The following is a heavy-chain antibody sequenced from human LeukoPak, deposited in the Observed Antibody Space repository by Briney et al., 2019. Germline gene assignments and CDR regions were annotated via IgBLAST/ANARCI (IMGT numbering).Heavy chain of an antibody. CDR2: IKQDGSEK. V-gene: IGHV3-7*01. CDR1: GFIFSSYW. CDR3: ARDGSSWTYYFDY. Sequence: GGSLRLSCAASGFIFSSYWMSWVRQASGEGLEWVANIKQDGSEKYYVDSVKGRFTISRDNAKNSLYLQMNSLRAEDTAVYYCARDGSSWTYYFDYWGQGTLVAVSS. D-gene: IGHD6-13*01. J-gene: IGHJ4*02.